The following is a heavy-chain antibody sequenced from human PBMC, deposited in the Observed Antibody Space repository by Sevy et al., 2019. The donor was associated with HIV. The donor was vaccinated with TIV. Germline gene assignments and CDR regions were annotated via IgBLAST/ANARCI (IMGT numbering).Heavy chain of an antibody. CDR2: IIPILGTT. D-gene: IGHD6-19*01. CDR3: ARGGGNGWYYFDY. J-gene: IGHJ4*02. CDR1: GGTFTTSG. Sequence: ASVKVSCKASGGTFTTSGISWVRQVPGQGLEWMGGIIPILGTTNYARRFQYRVTITADESTKTAYMELSSLRSEDTAVYYCARGGGNGWYYFDYWGQATSVTVSS. V-gene: IGHV1-69*13.